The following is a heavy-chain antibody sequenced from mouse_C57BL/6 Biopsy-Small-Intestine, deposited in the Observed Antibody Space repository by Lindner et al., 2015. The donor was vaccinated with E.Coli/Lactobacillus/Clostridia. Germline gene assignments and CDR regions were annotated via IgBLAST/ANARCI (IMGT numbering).Heavy chain of an antibody. V-gene: IGHV1-85*01. CDR2: IYPRDGSI. D-gene: IGHD2-4*01. Sequence: VQLQESGPELVKPGASVKLSCKASGYTFTNYDINWVKQRPGQGLEWIVWIYPRDGSIEYNEKFKGKATLTVDTSSSTAYMELHSLTSEDSAVFFCGRYEYDGAYWGQGTLVTVSA. CDR1: GYTFTNYD. J-gene: IGHJ3*01. CDR3: GRYEYDGAY.